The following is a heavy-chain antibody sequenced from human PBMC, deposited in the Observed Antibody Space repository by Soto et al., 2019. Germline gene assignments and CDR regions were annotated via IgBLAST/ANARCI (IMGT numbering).Heavy chain of an antibody. V-gene: IGHV1-69*01. CDR3: ARDRGLGYDSSGYSPLEGFDP. D-gene: IGHD3-22*01. CDR1: GGTFSSYA. J-gene: IGHJ5*02. CDR2: IIPIFGTA. Sequence: QVQLVQSGAEVKKPGSSVKVSCKASGGTFSSYAISWVRQAPGQGLEWMGGIIPIFGTANYAQKFQGRVTITADESTSTAYMELSSLRSEDTAVYYCARDRGLGYDSSGYSPLEGFDPWGQGTLVTVSS.